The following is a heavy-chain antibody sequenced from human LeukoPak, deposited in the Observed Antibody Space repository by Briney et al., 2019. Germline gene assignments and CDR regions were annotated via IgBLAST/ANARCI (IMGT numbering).Heavy chain of an antibody. V-gene: IGHV3-7*01. CDR2: IKQDGCEK. CDR1: GFTSSRYW. CDR3: ARVQRYCSGGSCYADLIDY. D-gene: IGHD2-15*01. Sequence: GGSLRLSCAASGFTSSRYWMSWVRQAPGKGREWVANIKQDGCEKYYVDSVKGRFTISRDKAKNSLYLQMNSLRAEDTGVYYCARVQRYCSGGSCYADLIDYWGQGTLVTVSS. J-gene: IGHJ4*02.